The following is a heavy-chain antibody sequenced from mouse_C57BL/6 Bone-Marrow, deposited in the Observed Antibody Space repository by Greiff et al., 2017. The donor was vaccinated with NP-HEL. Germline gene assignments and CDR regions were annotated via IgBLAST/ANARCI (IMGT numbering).Heavy chain of an antibody. V-gene: IGHV5-9*01. CDR2: ISGGGGNT. CDR1: GFTFSSYT. CDR3: ARHAWFAY. Sequence: EVNVVESGGGLVKPGGSLKLSCAASGFTFSSYTMSWVRQTPEKRLEWVATISGGGGNTYYPDSVKGRFTISRANAKNTLYLQMSSLRSEDTALYYCARHAWFAYWGQGTLVTVSS. J-gene: IGHJ3*01.